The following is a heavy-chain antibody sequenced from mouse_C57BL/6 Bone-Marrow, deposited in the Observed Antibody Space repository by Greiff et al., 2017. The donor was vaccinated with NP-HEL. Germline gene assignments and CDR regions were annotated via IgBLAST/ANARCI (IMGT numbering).Heavy chain of an antibody. V-gene: IGHV1-19*01. Sequence: EVQLQQSGPVLVKPGASVKMSCKASGYTFTDYYMNWVKQSHGKSLEWIGVINPYNGGTSYNQKFKGKATLTVDKSSSTAYMELNSLTSEDSAVYYCARTPPRRGSIFYYFDYWGQGTTLTVSS. CDR1: GYTFTDYY. J-gene: IGHJ2*01. CDR2: INPYNGGT. D-gene: IGHD1-1*01. CDR3: ARTPPRRGSIFYYFDY.